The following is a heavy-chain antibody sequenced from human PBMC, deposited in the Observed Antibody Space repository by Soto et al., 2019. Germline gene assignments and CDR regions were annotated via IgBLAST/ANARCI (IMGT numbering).Heavy chain of an antibody. Sequence: VGSLRLSCAASGFTFSSYAMHWVRQAPGKGLEWVAVISYDGSNKYYADSVKGRFTISRDNSKNTLYLQMNSLRAEDTAVYYCARDGIAAAGTNYYYGMDVWGQGTTVTVS. CDR2: ISYDGSNK. J-gene: IGHJ6*02. V-gene: IGHV3-30-3*01. CDR1: GFTFSSYA. D-gene: IGHD6-13*01. CDR3: ARDGIAAAGTNYYYGMDV.